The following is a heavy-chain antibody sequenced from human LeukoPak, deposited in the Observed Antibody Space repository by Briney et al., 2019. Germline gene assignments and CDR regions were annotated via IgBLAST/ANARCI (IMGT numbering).Heavy chain of an antibody. CDR3: ALDWSGYFY. Sequence: SVTLSLTCTVSGYSISSGYYWGWIRQPPGKGLEWIGSIYHSGSTYYNPSLKSRVTISVDTSKNQFSLKLSSVTAADAAVYYCALDWSGYFYWGQGTLVTVSS. J-gene: IGHJ4*02. CDR2: IYHSGST. V-gene: IGHV4-38-2*02. CDR1: GYSISSGYY. D-gene: IGHD3-3*01.